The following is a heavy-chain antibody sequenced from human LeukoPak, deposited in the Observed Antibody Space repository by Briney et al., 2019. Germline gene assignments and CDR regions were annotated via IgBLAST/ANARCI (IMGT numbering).Heavy chain of an antibody. CDR1: GFTFDDYA. J-gene: IGHJ4*02. D-gene: IGHD6-19*01. V-gene: IGHV3-9*01. CDR3: VKGGAVAGTFEF. CDR2: ISWKSGSI. Sequence: GGSLRLSCVVSGFTFDDYAMYWVRQAPGKGLEWVSGISWKSGSIGYADPVKGRFTISRDDAKNSLYLEMKSLRTEDTALYYCVKGGAVAGTFEFWGQGTLVTVSS.